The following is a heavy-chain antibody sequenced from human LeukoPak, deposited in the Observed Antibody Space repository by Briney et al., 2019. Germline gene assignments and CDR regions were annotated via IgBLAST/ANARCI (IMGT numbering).Heavy chain of an antibody. D-gene: IGHD2-2*01. V-gene: IGHV3-20*04. Sequence: GGSLRLSCAASGFTFDDYGMSWVRQAPGKGLEWVSGINWNGGSTGDADSVEGRFTISRDNAKHSLYLQMNSLRAEDTALYYCARQVIPVTSFTYYYYMDVWDKGTTVTVSS. CDR3: ARQVIPVTSFTYYYYMDV. J-gene: IGHJ6*03. CDR2: INWNGGST. CDR1: GFTFDDYG.